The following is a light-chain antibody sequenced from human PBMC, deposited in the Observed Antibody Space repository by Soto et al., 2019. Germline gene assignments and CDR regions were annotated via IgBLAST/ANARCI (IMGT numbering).Light chain of an antibody. J-gene: IGKJ4*01. Sequence: DIQMTQSPSTLSASIGDRVTITCRASRNIGSWLAWYQQKAGKAPNLLIYKASTLETGVPSRFSGSASGTEFTLTISSLQPDDFDTYYCQQHANYPITFGGGTKVNI. CDR1: RNIGSW. CDR2: KAS. CDR3: QQHANYPIT. V-gene: IGKV1-5*03.